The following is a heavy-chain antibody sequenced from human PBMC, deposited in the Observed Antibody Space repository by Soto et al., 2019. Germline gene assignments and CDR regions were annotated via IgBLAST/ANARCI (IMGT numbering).Heavy chain of an antibody. CDR2: IKSKTNGGTT. CDR3: ATDDPINKS. Sequence: EVQLVESGGGLVKPGGSLRLSCAASGFTFSSYSMNWVRQAPGKGLEWVGRIKSKTNGGTTDYAAPVRGRFTISRDDSKSTLYLQMNSLKSEDTAVYYCATDDPINKSWGQGTLVTVSS. V-gene: IGHV3-15*01. J-gene: IGHJ5*02. CDR1: GFTFSSYS.